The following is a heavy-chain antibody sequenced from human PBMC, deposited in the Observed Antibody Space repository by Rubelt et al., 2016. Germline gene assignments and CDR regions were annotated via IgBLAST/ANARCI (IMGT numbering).Heavy chain of an antibody. CDR3: ANGYSSGWPHYYYYYGMDV. J-gene: IGHJ6*02. D-gene: IGHD6-19*01. CDR1: GFTFSSYS. V-gene: IGHV3-21*01. CDR2: ISSSSSYI. Sequence: KPGGSLRPSCAASGFTFSSYSMNWVRQAPGKGLEWVSSISSSSSYIYYADSVKGRFTISRDNAKNSLYLQMNSLRAEDTAVYYCANGYSSGWPHYYYYYGMDVWGQGTTVTVSS.